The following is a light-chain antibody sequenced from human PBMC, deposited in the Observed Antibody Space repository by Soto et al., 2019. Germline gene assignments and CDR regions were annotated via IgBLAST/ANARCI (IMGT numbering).Light chain of an antibody. CDR3: QQLNTSPRLT. CDR1: QGTSSY. CDR2: ASS. Sequence: IQLTQSPSSLSASVGDRVTITCRASQGTSSYLAWYQQKPGKAPKLLIYASSTLQSGVPSRFSGSGSGTDFTLTISSLHPEDLATYYCQQLNTSPRLTFGGGTKVEIK. J-gene: IGKJ4*01. V-gene: IGKV1-9*01.